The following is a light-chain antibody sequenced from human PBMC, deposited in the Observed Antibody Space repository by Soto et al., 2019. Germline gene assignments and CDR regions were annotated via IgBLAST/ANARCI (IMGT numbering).Light chain of an antibody. CDR1: QSVNSN. CDR2: VAS. V-gene: IGKV3-15*01. CDR3: QQYNVWPLT. Sequence: EIVMTQSPVTLSVSPGDRATLSCRASQSVNSNLAWYQHKPGQTPKLLIYVASTRATGIPARFSGSGSGTEFTLTISSLQSEDFAVYYWQQYNVWPLTFGGGTNVEFK. J-gene: IGKJ4*01.